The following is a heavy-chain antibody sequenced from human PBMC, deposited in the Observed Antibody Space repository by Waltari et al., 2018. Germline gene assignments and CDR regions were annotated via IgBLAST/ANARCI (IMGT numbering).Heavy chain of an antibody. D-gene: IGHD6-13*01. CDR3: VRENIAAAGLES. Sequence: EVQLVESGGGLVQPGGSLRLSCVASGFIFSTYWMDWVRQAPGKGLGWVSRINSDGRSTTYADSVKGRFTISRDNAKNTLYLHMSSLRAEDTAVYYCVRENIAAAGLESWGQGTLVTVSS. V-gene: IGHV3-74*01. CDR2: INSDGRST. J-gene: IGHJ4*02. CDR1: GFIFSTYW.